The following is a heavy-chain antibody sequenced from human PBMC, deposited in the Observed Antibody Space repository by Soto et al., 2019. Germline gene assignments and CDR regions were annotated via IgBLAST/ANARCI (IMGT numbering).Heavy chain of an antibody. D-gene: IGHD2-2*01. CDR1: GGSISSGGYS. CDR3: ARGQASRHCNSSSCHPGWYDP. J-gene: IGHJ5*02. Sequence: PSETLSLTCAVSGGSISSGGYSWSWIRQPPGKGLEWIGYIYHSGSTYYNPSLKSRVTISVDRSKNQFSLKLSSVTAADTAVYYCARGQASRHCNSSSCHPGWYDPSGQRTLVTVSA. V-gene: IGHV4-30-2*01. CDR2: IYHSGST.